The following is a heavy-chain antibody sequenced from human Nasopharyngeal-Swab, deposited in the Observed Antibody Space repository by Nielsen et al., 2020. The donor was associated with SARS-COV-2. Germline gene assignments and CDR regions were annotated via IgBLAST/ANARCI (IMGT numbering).Heavy chain of an antibody. CDR2: ISSSSTTI. D-gene: IGHD6-13*01. CDR3: VGGVYSSSCYGGDC. J-gene: IGHJ4*02. V-gene: IGHV3-48*04. Sequence: WIRQPPGKGLEWVSCISSSSTTIYYADSVRGRFTFSRDNAKNSLSLPMYSMRAEDAAVYYCVGGVYSSSCYGGDCWGQGTLVTVSS.